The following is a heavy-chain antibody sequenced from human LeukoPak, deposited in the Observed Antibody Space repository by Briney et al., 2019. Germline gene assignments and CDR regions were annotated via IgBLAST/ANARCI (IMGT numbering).Heavy chain of an antibody. J-gene: IGHJ6*03. V-gene: IGHV4-34*01. CDR1: GGSFSGYY. D-gene: IGHD3-10*01. Sequence: SETLSLTCAVYGGSFSGYYWSWIRQPPGKGLEWIGEINHSGSTNYNPSLKSRVTISVDTSKNQFSLKLSSVTAADTAVYYCARSSTSRITMVRGDYYYYYMDVWGKGTTVTISS. CDR3: ARSSTSRITMVRGDYYYYYMDV. CDR2: INHSGST.